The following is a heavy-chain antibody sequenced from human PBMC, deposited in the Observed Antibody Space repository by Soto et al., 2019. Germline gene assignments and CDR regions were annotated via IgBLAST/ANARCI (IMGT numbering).Heavy chain of an antibody. CDR1: GGSISSNY. D-gene: IGHD6-13*01. J-gene: IGHJ4*02. Sequence: TSETLSLTCTVSGGSISSNYWTWIRQPPGKGLEWIGYVYNSGSTNYNPSLKSRVTISEDTSKSQFSLKLNSMTAADTAVYYCARYRREAVAGYTLDNWGQGILVTVSS. V-gene: IGHV4-59*01. CDR2: VYNSGST. CDR3: ARYRREAVAGYTLDN.